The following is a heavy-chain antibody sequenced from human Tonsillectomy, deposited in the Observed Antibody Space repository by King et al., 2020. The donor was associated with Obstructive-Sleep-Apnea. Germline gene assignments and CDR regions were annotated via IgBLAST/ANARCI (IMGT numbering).Heavy chain of an antibody. CDR3: ARDSATVVALDY. D-gene: IGHD4-23*01. CDR2: VWYDGTNK. CDR1: GFTFSSYG. J-gene: IGHJ4*02. V-gene: IGHV3-33*01. Sequence: VQLVESGGGVVQPGRSLRLSCAASGFTFSSYGMHWVRQAPGKGLKWVAVVWYDGTNKYYADSVKGRFTISRDNSKNTLYLQMNSLRAEDTAVYYCARDSATVVALDYWGQGTLVTVSS.